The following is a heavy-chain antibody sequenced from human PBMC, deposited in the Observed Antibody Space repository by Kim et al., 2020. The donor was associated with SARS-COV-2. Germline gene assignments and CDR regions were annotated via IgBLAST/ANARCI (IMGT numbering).Heavy chain of an antibody. CDR3: ARGKQLAPLSFAAYYYYGMDV. J-gene: IGHJ6*02. CDR2: ISSSGSTI. V-gene: IGHV3-48*03. D-gene: IGHD6-13*01. CDR1: GFTFSSYE. Sequence: GGSLRLSCAASGFTFSSYEMNWVRQAPGKGLEWVSYISSSGSTIYYADSVKGRFTISRDNAKNSLYLQMNSLRAEDTAVYYCARGKQLAPLSFAAYYYYGMDVWGQGTTVTVSS.